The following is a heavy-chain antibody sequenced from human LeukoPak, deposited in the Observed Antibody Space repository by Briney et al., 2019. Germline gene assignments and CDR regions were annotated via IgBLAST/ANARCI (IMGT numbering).Heavy chain of an antibody. V-gene: IGHV4-31*03. J-gene: IGHJ3*02. CDR3: ARVQRITMIVVVSNAFDI. CDR2: IYYSGST. CDR1: GGSISSGGYY. Sequence: SETLSLTCTVSGGSISSGGYYWSWLRQHPGKGLEWIGYIYYSGSTYYNPSLKSRVTISVDTSKNQFSLKLSSVTAADTAVYYCARVQRITMIVVVSNAFDIWGQGTMVTVSS. D-gene: IGHD3-22*01.